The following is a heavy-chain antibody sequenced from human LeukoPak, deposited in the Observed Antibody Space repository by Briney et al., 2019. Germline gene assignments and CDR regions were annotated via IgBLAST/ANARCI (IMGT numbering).Heavy chain of an antibody. Sequence: MASETLSLTCTVSGGSISSSSYYWGWIRQPPGKGLEWIGSIYYSGSTYYNPSLKSRVTISVDTSKNQFSLKLSSVTAADTAVYYCARHVLSDVTGEGIYYFDYWGQGTLVTVSS. CDR3: ARHVLSDVTGEGIYYFDY. CDR1: GGSISSSSYY. D-gene: IGHD7-27*01. V-gene: IGHV4-39*01. CDR2: IYYSGST. J-gene: IGHJ4*02.